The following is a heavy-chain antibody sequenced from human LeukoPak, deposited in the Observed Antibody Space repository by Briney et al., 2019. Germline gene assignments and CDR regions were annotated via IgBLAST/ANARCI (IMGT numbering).Heavy chain of an antibody. CDR1: GFTFSSSL. CDR2: MNTDGRDT. CDR3: AKGILGATDY. Sequence: GGSLRLSCAASGFTFSSSLMHWVRQAPGRGLVWVSRMNTDGRDTTYADSVKGRFTISRDNAKNTLYLQMNSLRAEDTAVYYCAKGILGATDYWGQGTLVTVSS. J-gene: IGHJ4*02. D-gene: IGHD1-26*01. V-gene: IGHV3-74*01.